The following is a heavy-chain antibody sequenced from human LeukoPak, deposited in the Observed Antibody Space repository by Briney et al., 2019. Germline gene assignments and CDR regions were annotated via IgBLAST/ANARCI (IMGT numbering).Heavy chain of an antibody. CDR1: GFTFSNYA. CDR2: ISYDGSNK. Sequence: GGSLRLSCVASGFTFSNYAMHWVRQAPGKGLEWVAVISYDGSNKYYADSVKGRFTISRDNSKNTLYLQMNSLRAEDTAVYYCARTRLSRGWFYFDYWGQGTLVTVSS. V-gene: IGHV3-30*04. D-gene: IGHD2-15*01. J-gene: IGHJ4*02. CDR3: ARTRLSRGWFYFDY.